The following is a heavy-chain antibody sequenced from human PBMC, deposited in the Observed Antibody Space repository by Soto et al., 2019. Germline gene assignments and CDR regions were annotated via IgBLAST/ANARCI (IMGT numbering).Heavy chain of an antibody. V-gene: IGHV4-39*01. CDR2: IYYSGST. CDR1: GGSISSSSYY. Sequence: SETLSLTCTVSGGSISSSSYYWGWIRQPPGKGLEWIGSIYYSGSTYYNPSLKSRVTISVDTSKNQFSLKLSSVTAADTAVYYCARLGRDSEYSWFDPWGQGTLVT. J-gene: IGHJ5*02. CDR3: ARLGRDSEYSWFDP. D-gene: IGHD3-10*01.